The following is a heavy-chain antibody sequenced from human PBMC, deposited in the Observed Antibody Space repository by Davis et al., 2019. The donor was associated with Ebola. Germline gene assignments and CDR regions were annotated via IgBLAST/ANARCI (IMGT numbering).Heavy chain of an antibody. V-gene: IGHV3-48*01. CDR3: ATGLDY. Sequence: GGSLRLSCAASGFTFSSYSMNWVRQAPGKGLEWVSYISSSSSTIYYADSVKGRFTISRDNSKNTLYLQMNSLRAEDTAVYYCATGLDYWGQGTLVTVSS. J-gene: IGHJ4*02. CDR2: ISSSSSTI. CDR1: GFTFSSYS. D-gene: IGHD1-14*01.